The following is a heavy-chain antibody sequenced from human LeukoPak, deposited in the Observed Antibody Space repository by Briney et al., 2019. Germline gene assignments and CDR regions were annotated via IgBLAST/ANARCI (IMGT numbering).Heavy chain of an antibody. CDR2: IYYSGST. Sequence: SETLSLTCTVSGGSISSYYWSWIRQPPGKGLEWIGYIYYSGSTNYNPSLKSRVTISVDTSKNQFSLKLSSVTAADTAVYYCARDGPCSSTSCSDAFDIWGQGTMVTVSS. V-gene: IGHV4-59*12. D-gene: IGHD2-2*01. CDR1: GGSISSYY. J-gene: IGHJ3*02. CDR3: ARDGPCSSTSCSDAFDI.